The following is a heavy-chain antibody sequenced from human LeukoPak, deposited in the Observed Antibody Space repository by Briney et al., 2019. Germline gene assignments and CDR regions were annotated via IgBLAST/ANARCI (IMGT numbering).Heavy chain of an antibody. CDR1: GYTFTSYD. J-gene: IGHJ6*03. V-gene: IGHV1-8*01. CDR3: ARGRSGYYPYDHYYYYMDV. CDR2: MNPNRGNT. Sequence: ASVKVSCKASGYTFTSYDINWVRQATGQGLEWMGWMNPNRGNTGYEQKFQGRVTMARNTSISTAYMELSSLRSEDTAVYYCARGRSGYYPYDHYYYYMDVWGKGTTVTVSS. D-gene: IGHD3-22*01.